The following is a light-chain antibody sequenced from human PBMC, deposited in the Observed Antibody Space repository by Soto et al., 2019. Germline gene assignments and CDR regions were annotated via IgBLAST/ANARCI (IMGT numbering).Light chain of an antibody. CDR2: DAS. CDR1: QSVRSN. J-gene: IGKJ1*01. V-gene: IGKV3-15*01. Sequence: EKGMTQSPATLSVSPGERATLSCRASQSVRSNLAWYQQKPGQPPRLIIYDASTRATGIPSRFSGSGSGTEVTLNSSSLKAEDFAVYFCQQYDNWPRTFGQGTRVDFK. CDR3: QQYDNWPRT.